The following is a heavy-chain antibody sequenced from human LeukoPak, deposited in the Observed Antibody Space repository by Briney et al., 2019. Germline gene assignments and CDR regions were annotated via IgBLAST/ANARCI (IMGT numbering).Heavy chain of an antibody. D-gene: IGHD3-10*01. Sequence: SETLSLTCTVAAGSTSPYFWSWIRQPPGKGLEWIGYISYTGSTNYNPSRTSRVTISVDTSKNQFSLQLTSVTAADTAVYYCARDDYRGVTNFDPWGEGTLVTVSS. CDR2: ISYTGST. CDR3: ARDDYRGVTNFDP. CDR1: AGSTSPYF. V-gene: IGHV4-59*01. J-gene: IGHJ5*02.